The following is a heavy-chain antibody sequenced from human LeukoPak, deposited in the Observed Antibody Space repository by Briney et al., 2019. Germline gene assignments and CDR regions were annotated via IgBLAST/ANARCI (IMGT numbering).Heavy chain of an antibody. V-gene: IGHV3-23*01. CDR3: AKGGLLWFGELFLF. D-gene: IGHD3-10*01. J-gene: IGHJ4*02. Sequence: PGGSLRLSCAASRFTFSTYWMHWVRQAPGKGLEWVSTISGSGVGSYYADSVKGRFTISRDNSKNTLYLQMNSLRAEDTAVYYGAKGGLLWFGELFLFWGQGTLVTVSS. CDR2: ISGSGVGS. CDR1: RFTFSTYW.